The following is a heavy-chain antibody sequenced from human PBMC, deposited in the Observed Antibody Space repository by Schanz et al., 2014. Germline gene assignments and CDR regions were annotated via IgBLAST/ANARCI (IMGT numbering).Heavy chain of an antibody. J-gene: IGHJ4*02. CDR3: ARGGSGSHYRLDY. Sequence: VRLVESGGGVVQPGRSLRLSCAASGFTLSSNSMNWVRQAPGKGLEWISYISGSSRTIYYADSMKGRFTVSRDNAENALYLQMNSLRAEDTGLYFCARGGSGSHYRLDYWGQGTLVAVSA. D-gene: IGHD1-26*01. V-gene: IGHV3-48*01. CDR1: GFTLSSNS. CDR2: ISGSSRTI.